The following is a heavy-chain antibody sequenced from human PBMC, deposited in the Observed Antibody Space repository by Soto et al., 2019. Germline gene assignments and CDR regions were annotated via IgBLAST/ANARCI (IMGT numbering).Heavy chain of an antibody. CDR1: GGTFNNYA. J-gene: IGHJ6*02. V-gene: IGHV1-69*01. CDR3: ASFDGTLVRGGRSSPYEMDV. CDR2: IIPTFGTG. Sequence: QVLLVQSGPEVKKPGSSVKVSRKASGGTFNNYAINWVRQAPGKGLEWMGGIIPTFGTGNHAQKFQGRVTITPADSTTTAYLELNSLRSEDTAIYYCASFDGTLVRGGRSSPYEMDVWGQGTTVIVSS. D-gene: IGHD3-10*01.